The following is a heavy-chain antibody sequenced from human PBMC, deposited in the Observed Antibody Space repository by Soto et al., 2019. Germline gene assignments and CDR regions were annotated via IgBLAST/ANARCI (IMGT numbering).Heavy chain of an antibody. CDR1: EFTFSSNA. D-gene: IGHD4-17*01. CDR3: AKTLYGGNVVSWYFDL. Sequence: EVQLLESGGGLVQPGGSLRLSCAASEFTFSSNAMSWVRQAPGKGLEWVSEISGSGGTIYYADSVKGRFTVSRDNSKNTLYLQMNSLRAEDTAVYYCAKTLYGGNVVSWYFDLWGRGTLVTVSS. V-gene: IGHV3-23*01. J-gene: IGHJ2*01. CDR2: ISGSGGTI.